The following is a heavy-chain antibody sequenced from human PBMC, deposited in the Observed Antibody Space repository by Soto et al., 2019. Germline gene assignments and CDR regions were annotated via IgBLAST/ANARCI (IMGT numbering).Heavy chain of an antibody. Sequence: GAAGKGSWEECCGSLTETAIRSGGPAPGQGLEWMGGIIPIFGTANYAQKFQGRVTITADESTSTAYMELSSLRSEDTAVYYCARSLYGGNGYFVYWGQGTLVSVSS. CDR1: CGSLTETA. V-gene: IGHV1-69*13. CDR2: IIPIFGTA. D-gene: IGHD2-15*01. J-gene: IGHJ4*02. CDR3: ARSLYGGNGYFVY.